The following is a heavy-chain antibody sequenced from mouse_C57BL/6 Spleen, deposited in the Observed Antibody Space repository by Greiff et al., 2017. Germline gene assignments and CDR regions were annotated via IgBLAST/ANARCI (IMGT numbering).Heavy chain of an antibody. CDR1: GFSFNTYA. J-gene: IGHJ4*01. Sequence: EVMLVESGGGLVQPKGSLKLSCAASGFSFNTYAMNWVRQAPGKGLEWVARIRSKSNNYATYYADSVKDRFTISRDDSESMLYLQMNNLKTEDTAMYYCVRHGGRDPYYYAMDYWGQGTSVTVSS. CDR2: IRSKSNNYAT. V-gene: IGHV10-1*01. CDR3: VRHGGRDPYYYAMDY.